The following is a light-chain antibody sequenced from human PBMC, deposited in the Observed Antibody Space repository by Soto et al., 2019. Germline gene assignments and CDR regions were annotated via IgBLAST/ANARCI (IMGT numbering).Light chain of an antibody. V-gene: IGKV3-20*01. Sequence: EIVLTQSPGTLSLSPGERATLSCRASQSVSSSYLAWYQQKPGQAPRLLIYGASSRATGIPDRFSGSGYGTDLTLTIRTPEPEAFAVYYCQQYGSSSITFGQGTRLEIK. CDR3: QQYGSSSIT. CDR2: GAS. J-gene: IGKJ5*01. CDR1: QSVSSSY.